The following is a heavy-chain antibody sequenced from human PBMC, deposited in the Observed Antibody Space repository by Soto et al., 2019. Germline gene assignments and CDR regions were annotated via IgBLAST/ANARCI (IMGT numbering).Heavy chain of an antibody. CDR2: TRNKANSYTT. Sequence: GGSLRLSCAASGFTFSDHYMDWVRQAPGKGLEWVGRTRNKANSYTTEYAASVKGRFTISRDDSKNSLYLQMNSLKTEDTAVYYCARGAPGGDLYWYFDLWGRGTLVTVSS. CDR3: ARGAPGGDLYWYFDL. J-gene: IGHJ2*01. D-gene: IGHD2-21*01. CDR1: GFTFSDHY. V-gene: IGHV3-72*01.